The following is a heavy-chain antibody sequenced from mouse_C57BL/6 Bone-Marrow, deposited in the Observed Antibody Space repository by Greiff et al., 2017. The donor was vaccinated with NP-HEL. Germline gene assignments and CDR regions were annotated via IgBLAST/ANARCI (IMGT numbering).Heavy chain of an antibody. D-gene: IGHD2-4*01. CDR2: IDPEDGET. CDR1: GFNIKDYY. V-gene: IGHV14-2*01. Sequence: EVQLQQSGAELVKPGASVKLSCTASGFNIKDYYMHWVKQRTEQGLEWIGRIDPEDGETKYAPTFQGTATITADTSSNTSYLQLSSLTSEDTAVYYGARYYYDYDENAMDCWGQGTSVTVSS. CDR3: ARYYYDYDENAMDC. J-gene: IGHJ4*01.